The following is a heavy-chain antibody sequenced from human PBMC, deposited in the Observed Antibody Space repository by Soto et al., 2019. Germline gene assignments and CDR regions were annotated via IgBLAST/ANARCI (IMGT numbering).Heavy chain of an antibody. V-gene: IGHV3-30*18. D-gene: IGHD6-6*01. Sequence: QVQLVESGGGVVQPGRSLRLSCAASGFTFSAYGMHWVRQAPGRGLEWVALMSYDGSNKYYADSVKGRFTISRENSKNTLYLQMNSLRTEDTAVYYCAKTEYSSSSKVDYWGQGALVTGSS. CDR3: AKTEYSSSSKVDY. CDR1: GFTFSAYG. J-gene: IGHJ4*02. CDR2: MSYDGSNK.